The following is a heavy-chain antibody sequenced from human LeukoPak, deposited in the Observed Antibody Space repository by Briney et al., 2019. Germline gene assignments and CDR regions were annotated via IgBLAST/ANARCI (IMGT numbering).Heavy chain of an antibody. CDR2: TSGNGVST. CDR3: ARVRAYDLWSGFYRDDYYYYMDV. J-gene: IGHJ6*03. V-gene: IGHV3-20*04. D-gene: IGHD3-3*01. Sequence: PSGGSLRLSCAASGFKFDDYGMSWVRQGPGKGLEWVSGTSGNGVSTGYAGSVKGRFTISRDNANNSLYLEMNSLRDEDTALYYCARVRAYDLWSGFYRDDYYYYMDVWGKGTTVTVSS. CDR1: GFKFDDYG.